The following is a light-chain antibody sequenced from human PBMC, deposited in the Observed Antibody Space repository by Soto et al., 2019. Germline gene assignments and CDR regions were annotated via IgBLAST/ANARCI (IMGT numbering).Light chain of an antibody. CDR2: ESN. Sequence: QSVLTQPASVSGSPGQSITISCTGTSSDVGSYNLVSWYQQHPGKAPKLMIFESNKRPSGVSNRFSGSKSGNAASPTISGLQAEDEADYYCCSYEGSDTPYVFGTGTKVTVL. J-gene: IGLJ1*01. CDR3: CSYEGSDTPYV. V-gene: IGLV2-23*01. CDR1: SSDVGSYNL.